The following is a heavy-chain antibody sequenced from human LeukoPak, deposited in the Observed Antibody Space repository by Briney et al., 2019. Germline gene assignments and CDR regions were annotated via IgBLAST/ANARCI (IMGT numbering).Heavy chain of an antibody. Sequence: PSETLSLTCTVSGGSISSYYWSWTRQPPGKGLEWIGYIYYSGSTNYNPSLKSRVTISVDTSKNQFSLKLSSVTAADTAVYYCARLSLDSSGYKYYFDYWGQGTLVTVSS. CDR2: IYYSGST. D-gene: IGHD3-22*01. CDR1: GGSISSYY. CDR3: ARLSLDSSGYKYYFDY. V-gene: IGHV4-59*01. J-gene: IGHJ4*02.